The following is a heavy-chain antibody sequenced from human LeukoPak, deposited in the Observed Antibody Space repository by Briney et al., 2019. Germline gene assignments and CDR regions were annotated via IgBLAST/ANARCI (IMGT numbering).Heavy chain of an antibody. CDR1: GGTFSSYA. Sequence: SVKVSCKASGGTFSSYAISWVRQAPGQGLEWMGRIIPILGIANYAQKFQGRVTITADKSTSTAYMELSSLRAEDTAVYYCARALYYYDSSGYYPAYWGQGTLVTVSS. V-gene: IGHV1-69*04. D-gene: IGHD3-22*01. CDR2: IIPILGIA. CDR3: ARALYYYDSSGYYPAY. J-gene: IGHJ4*02.